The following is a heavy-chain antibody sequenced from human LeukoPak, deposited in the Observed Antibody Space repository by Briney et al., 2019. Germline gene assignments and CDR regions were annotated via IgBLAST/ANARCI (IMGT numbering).Heavy chain of an antibody. CDR1: GFTFSSYE. CDR2: ISSSGSTI. V-gene: IGHV3-48*03. J-gene: IGHJ4*02. D-gene: IGHD3-22*01. CDR3: ARGEGNYYDSSGYYYY. Sequence: QPGGSLRLSCAASGFTFSSYEMNWVRQAPGKGLEWVSYISSSGSTIYYADSVKGRFTISRDNAKNSLYLQMNSLRAEDTAVYYCARGEGNYYDSSGYYYYWGQGTLGTVSS.